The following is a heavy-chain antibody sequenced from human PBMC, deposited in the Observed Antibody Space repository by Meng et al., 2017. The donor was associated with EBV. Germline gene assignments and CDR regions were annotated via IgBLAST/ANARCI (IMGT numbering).Heavy chain of an antibody. D-gene: IGHD2-21*01. CDR3: VRGPPVGVPGPGDY. CDR2: INVGVGYT. CDR1: GYAFTSYI. J-gene: IGHJ4*02. V-gene: IGHV1-3*01. Sequence: QVQLVQSGAAVKNPGASVKVSCKASGYAFTSYILHWVRQAPGQRLEWMGWINVGVGYTKYSQKFQGRVTISSDTSATTGYMELSSLRPEDTAVYYCVRGPPVGVPGPGDYWGQGTLVTVSS.